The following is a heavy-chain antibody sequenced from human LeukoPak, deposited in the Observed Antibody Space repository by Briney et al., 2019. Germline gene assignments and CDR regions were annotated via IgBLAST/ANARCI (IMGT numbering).Heavy chain of an antibody. V-gene: IGHV5-51*01. CDR1: GYSFTSYW. J-gene: IGHJ6*02. CDR3: ARRDGYCSSTSCYADYYYGMDV. D-gene: IGHD2-2*01. Sequence: GESLKISCKGSGYSFTSYWIGWVRQMPGKGLEWMGIIYPGDSDTTYSPSFQGQVTISADKSISTAYLQWSSLRASDTAMYYCARRDGYCSSTSCYADYYYGMDVWGQGTTVTVSS. CDR2: IYPGDSDT.